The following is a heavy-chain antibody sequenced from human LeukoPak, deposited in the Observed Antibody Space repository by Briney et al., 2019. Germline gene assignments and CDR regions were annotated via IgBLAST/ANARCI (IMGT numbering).Heavy chain of an antibody. CDR1: GGSISSYY. Sequence: SETLSLTSTVSGGSISSYYWSWIRQPPGKGLEWIGYIYYSGSTNYNPSLKSRVTISVDTSKNQFSLKLSSVTAADTAVYYCARNADIVVVPAATVGWFDPWGQGTLVTVSS. CDR3: ARNADIVVVPAATVGWFDP. V-gene: IGHV4-59*01. CDR2: IYYSGST. D-gene: IGHD2-2*01. J-gene: IGHJ5*02.